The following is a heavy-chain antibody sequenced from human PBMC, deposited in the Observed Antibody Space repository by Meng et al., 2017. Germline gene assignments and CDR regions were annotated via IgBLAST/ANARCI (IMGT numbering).Heavy chain of an antibody. CDR2: IWYDGSNK. CDR3: ARDFAGGDYSYFDY. V-gene: IGHV3-33*01. CDR1: GFTFSSYG. D-gene: IGHD2-21*02. J-gene: IGHJ4*02. Sequence: GESLKISCSASGFTFSSYGMHWVRQAPGKGLEGVAVIWYDGSNKYYADSVKGRFTISRDNSKNTLYLQMNSLRAEETAVYYCARDFAGGDYSYFDYWGQGTLVTVSS.